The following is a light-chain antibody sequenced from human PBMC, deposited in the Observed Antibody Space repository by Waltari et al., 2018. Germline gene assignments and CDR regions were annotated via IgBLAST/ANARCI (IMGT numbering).Light chain of an antibody. J-gene: IGLJ2*01. Sequence: SYDLIQPPSVSVSPGQTVSITCSGDQLRDKFTSWYQQKPGQSPVLVIYHDKKRPPGIPERFSGSNSGNTVTLTISGTQTLDEADYYCQTWANYSVFFGGGTKLTVL. CDR3: QTWANYSVF. V-gene: IGLV3-1*01. CDR2: HDK. CDR1: QLRDKF.